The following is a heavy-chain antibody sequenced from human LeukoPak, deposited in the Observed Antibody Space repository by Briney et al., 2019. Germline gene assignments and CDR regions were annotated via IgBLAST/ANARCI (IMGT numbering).Heavy chain of an antibody. CDR1: GGSISSSSYY. D-gene: IGHD2-15*01. V-gene: IGHV4-39*07. CDR2: IYYSGST. Sequence: PSETLSLTCTVSGGSISSSSYYWGWIRQPPGKGLEWIGSIYYSGSTYYNPSLKSRVTISVDTSKNQFSLKLSSVTAADTAVYYCARDEYCSGGSCYSSKNWFDPWGQGTLVTVSS. J-gene: IGHJ5*02. CDR3: ARDEYCSGGSCYSSKNWFDP.